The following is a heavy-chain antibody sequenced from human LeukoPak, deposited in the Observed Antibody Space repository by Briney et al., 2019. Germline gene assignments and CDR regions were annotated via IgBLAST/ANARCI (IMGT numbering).Heavy chain of an antibody. V-gene: IGHV3-21*01. CDR1: GFTFSSYS. Sequence: GGSLRLSCAASGFTFSSYSMNWVRQAPGKGLEWVSSISSSSSYIYYADSVKGRFTISRDNAKSSLYLQMNSLRAEDTAVYYCARGAYDSSGYRWGYYFDYWGQGTLVTVSS. D-gene: IGHD3-22*01. J-gene: IGHJ4*02. CDR2: ISSSSSYI. CDR3: ARGAYDSSGYRWGYYFDY.